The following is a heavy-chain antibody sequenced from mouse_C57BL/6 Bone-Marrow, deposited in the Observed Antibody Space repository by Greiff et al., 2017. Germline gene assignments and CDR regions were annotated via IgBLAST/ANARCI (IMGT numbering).Heavy chain of an antibody. CDR2: ISDGGSYT. CDR1: GFTFSSYA. V-gene: IGHV5-4*01. D-gene: IGHD1-1*02. Sequence: EVHLVESGGGLVKPGGSLKLSCAASGFTFSSYAMSWVRQTPEKRLEWVATISDGGSYTYYPDNVKGRFPIYRDNAKNNLYLQMSHLKSEDTAMYYCARVSGGKGYWGQGTTLTVSS. CDR3: ARVSGGKGY. J-gene: IGHJ2*01.